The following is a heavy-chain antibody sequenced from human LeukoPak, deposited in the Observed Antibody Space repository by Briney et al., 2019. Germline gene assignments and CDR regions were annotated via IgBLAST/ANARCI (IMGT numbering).Heavy chain of an antibody. CDR3: ARGQSRNYYYMDV. CDR1: GESFTTYY. J-gene: IGHJ6*03. Sequence: PSETLSLTCAVYGESFTTYYWGWIRQTPGKGLEWIGEINHTGSTNYNPSLKSRVTISIDTSKNQFSLKLRSVTAADTAVYYCARGQSRNYYYMDVWGKGTTVTISS. V-gene: IGHV4-34*01. CDR2: INHTGST.